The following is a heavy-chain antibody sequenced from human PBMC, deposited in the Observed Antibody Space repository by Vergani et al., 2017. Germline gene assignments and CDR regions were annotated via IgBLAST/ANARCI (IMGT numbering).Heavy chain of an antibody. CDR1: GGTFSSYA. CDR3: ARGGDIVVVPAAKNWFDP. J-gene: IGHJ5*02. V-gene: IGHV1-69*01. Sequence: QVQLVQSGAEVKKPGSSVKVSCKASGGTFSSYAISWVRQAPGQGLEWMGGIIPIFGTANYAQKFQGRVTITADDSTSTAYMELSSLRSEDTAVYYCARGGDIVVVPAAKNWFDPWGQGTLVTVSS. D-gene: IGHD2-2*01. CDR2: IIPIFGTA.